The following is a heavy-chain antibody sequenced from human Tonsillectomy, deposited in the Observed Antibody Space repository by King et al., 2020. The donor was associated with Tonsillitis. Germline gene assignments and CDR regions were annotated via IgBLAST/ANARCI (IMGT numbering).Heavy chain of an antibody. J-gene: IGHJ4*02. V-gene: IGHV1-46*03. CDR2: ITPEDGDT. Sequence: QLVQSGAEVKKPGASEKISCKASGYTFTSYSLHWVRQAPGEGLKWMGLITPEDGDTDYAQNFQGRVTLTTDTSTTTVYMELTSLTSADTAIYFGARGHDYGALGVESFDSCGQASLVGVSS. CDR3: ARGHDYGALGVESFDS. D-gene: IGHD4-17*01. CDR1: GYTFTSYS.